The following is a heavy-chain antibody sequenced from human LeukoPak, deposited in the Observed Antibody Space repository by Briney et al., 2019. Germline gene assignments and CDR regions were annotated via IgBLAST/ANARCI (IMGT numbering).Heavy chain of an antibody. CDR2: INPNSGAT. CDR1: GYTFTGYY. CDR3: ARVVEVVVPGFQS. J-gene: IGHJ1*01. V-gene: IGHV1-2*02. Sequence: ASVKVSCKASGYTFTGYYLHWVRQAPRQGPEWMGWINPNSGATYYLQKFQGRITMTRDTSISTAYMELNRLISDDTAVYYWARVVEVVVPGFQSWGQGTLVTVSS. D-gene: IGHD3-22*01.